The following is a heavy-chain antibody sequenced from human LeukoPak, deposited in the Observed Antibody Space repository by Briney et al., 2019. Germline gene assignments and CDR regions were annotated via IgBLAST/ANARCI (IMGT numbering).Heavy chain of an antibody. CDR3: ARSPSGWYGDY. CDR1: GYTFTDYY. V-gene: IGHV1-2*06. J-gene: IGHJ4*02. CDR2: INPNSGGT. Sequence: GASVKVSCKASGYTFTDYYTHWVRQAPGQGLEWIGRINPNSGGTSSARKFQGRVTVTRDTSISTVYMELSRLTSDDTAVYYCARSPSGWYGDYWGQGTLVTVSS. D-gene: IGHD6-19*01.